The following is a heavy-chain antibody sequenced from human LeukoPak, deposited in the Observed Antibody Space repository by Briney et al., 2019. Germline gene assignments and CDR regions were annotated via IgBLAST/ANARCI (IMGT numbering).Heavy chain of an antibody. D-gene: IGHD6-6*01. V-gene: IGHV4-59*01. CDR3: ARGGEYSSSSGYYYYYMDV. Sequence: SETLSLTCTVSGGSISSYYWSWIRQPPGKGLEWIGYIYYSGSTNYNPSLKSRVTISVDTSKNQFSLKLSSVTAADTAVYYCARGGEYSSSSGYYYYYMDVWGKGTTVTVSS. J-gene: IGHJ6*03. CDR2: IYYSGST. CDR1: GGSISSYY.